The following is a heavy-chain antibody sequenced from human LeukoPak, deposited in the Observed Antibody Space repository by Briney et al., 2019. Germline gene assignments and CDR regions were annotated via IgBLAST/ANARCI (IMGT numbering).Heavy chain of an antibody. Sequence: SQTLSLTCAISGDSVSSNSAAWNWIRQSPSRGLEWLGRTYYRSKWYNGYAPSVESRITINPDTSKNHFSLQLNSVTPEDTAVYYCARSPEPIVKYYYGMDIWGKGTTVTVSS. CDR2: TYYRSKWYN. V-gene: IGHV6-1*01. D-gene: IGHD1-14*01. CDR1: GDSVSSNSAA. CDR3: ARSPEPIVKYYYGMDI. J-gene: IGHJ6*04.